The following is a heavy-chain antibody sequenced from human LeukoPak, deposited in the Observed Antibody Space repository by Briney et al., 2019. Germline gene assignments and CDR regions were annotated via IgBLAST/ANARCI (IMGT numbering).Heavy chain of an antibody. CDR1: GFTFSDYY. CDR3: ARGIEATRRSTGTCNYFDY. V-gene: IGHV3-11*06. CDR2: ISSSSSHT. Sequence: PGGSLRLSCAASGFTFSDYYMSWIRQAPGKGLEWVSYISSSSSHTNYADSVKGRFTISRDNAKNSLYLQMNSLRAEDTAVYYCARGIEATRRSTGTCNYFDYRGQGTLVTVSS. J-gene: IGHJ4*02. D-gene: IGHD5-12*01.